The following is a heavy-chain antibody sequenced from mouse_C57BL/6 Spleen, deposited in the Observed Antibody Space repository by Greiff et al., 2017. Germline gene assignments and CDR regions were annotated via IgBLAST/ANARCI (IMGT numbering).Heavy chain of an antibody. D-gene: IGHD2-5*01. CDR3: ARHSNPAWFAY. CDR2: IYPGDGDT. CDR1: GYAFSSSW. J-gene: IGHJ3*01. V-gene: IGHV1-82*01. Sequence: QVTLKVCGPELVKPGASVKISCKASGYAFSSSWMNWVKQRPGKGLEWIGRIYPGDGDTNYNGKFKGKATLTADKSSSTAYMQLSSLTSEDSAVYFCARHSNPAWFAYWGQGTLVTVSA.